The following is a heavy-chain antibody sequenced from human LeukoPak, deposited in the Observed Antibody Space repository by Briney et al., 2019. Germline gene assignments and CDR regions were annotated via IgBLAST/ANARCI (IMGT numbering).Heavy chain of an antibody. CDR3: AKDRREFYYFDY. Sequence: GGSLRLSCAASGFTFSTHAMSWVRQAPGKGLEWVSGISTSGVSTYYADSVKGRFTISRDNSKNTLYLQMNRLRAEDTAVYYCAKDRREFYYFDYWGQGTLVTVSS. V-gene: IGHV3-23*01. J-gene: IGHJ4*02. D-gene: IGHD2-21*01. CDR1: GFTFSTHA. CDR2: ISTSGVST.